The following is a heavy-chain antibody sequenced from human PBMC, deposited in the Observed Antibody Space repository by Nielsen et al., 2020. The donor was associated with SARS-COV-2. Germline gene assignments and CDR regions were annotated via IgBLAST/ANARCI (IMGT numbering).Heavy chain of an antibody. J-gene: IGHJ4*02. CDR1: GGSISRDY. CDR2: MFYNGRT. D-gene: IGHD3-10*01. V-gene: IGHV4-59*01. CDR3: ARGYYNVDY. Sequence: SETLSLTCTLSGGSISRDYWSWIRQPPGGKLEWIGYMFYNGRTNYSPSLKGRVTISLGTSRSQFSLKLKSVTSADTAVYYCARGYYNVDYWGRGTLVAVSS.